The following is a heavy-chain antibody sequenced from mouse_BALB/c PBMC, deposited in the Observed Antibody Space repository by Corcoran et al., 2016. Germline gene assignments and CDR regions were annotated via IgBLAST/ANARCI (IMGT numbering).Heavy chain of an antibody. J-gene: IGHJ2*01. CDR2: IYPGSGST. Sequence: QVQLQQSGPELVKPGASVKMSCKASGYTFTDYVISWVKQRTGQGLEWIGEIYPGSGSTYYNEKFKGKATLTADKSSNTAYIQLSSLTSEDSAVYFCALQYYFDYWGQGTTLTVSS. V-gene: IGHV1-81*01. CDR3: ALQYYFDY. CDR1: GYTFTDYV.